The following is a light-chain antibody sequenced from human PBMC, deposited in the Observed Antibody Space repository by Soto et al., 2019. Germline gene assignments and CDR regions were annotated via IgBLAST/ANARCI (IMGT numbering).Light chain of an antibody. CDR2: DDT. Sequence: SYELTQPPSVSVAPGQTARITCGGANIGSTSVHWYQQKPGQAPVLVVYDDTDRPSGIPERFSGSNSGNTATLTISRVEGGDEAGYYCQVWDSSNDHWVFGGGTKLTVL. V-gene: IGLV3-21*02. CDR3: QVWDSSNDHWV. J-gene: IGLJ3*02. CDR1: NIGSTS.